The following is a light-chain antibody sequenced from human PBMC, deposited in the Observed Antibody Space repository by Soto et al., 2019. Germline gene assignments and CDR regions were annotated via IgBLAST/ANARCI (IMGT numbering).Light chain of an antibody. J-gene: IGKJ2*01. Sequence: EIVMTQSPATLSVSPGERATLSCRASQSVSSNLAWYQQKPGQAPRLRIYGASTSATGIPARFSGSGSGTEFTLTISSLQSEGFAVYYCQQNNNWPLYTFGQGTKLEIK. CDR2: GAS. CDR1: QSVSSN. CDR3: QQNNNWPLYT. V-gene: IGKV3-15*01.